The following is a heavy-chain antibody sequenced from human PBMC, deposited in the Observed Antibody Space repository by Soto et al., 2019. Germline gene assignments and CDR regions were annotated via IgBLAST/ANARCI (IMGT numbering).Heavy chain of an antibody. CDR2: IVVGSGNT. D-gene: IGHD6-19*01. CDR1: GFTFTSSA. Sequence: SVKVSCKASGFTFTSSAVQWVRQARGQRLERIGWIVVGSGNTNYAQKFQERVTITRDMSTSTAYMELSSLRSEDTAVYYCAADGQESVYSSGWYRSLDYYYYYGMDVWGQGTTVTV. V-gene: IGHV1-58*01. J-gene: IGHJ6*02. CDR3: AADGQESVYSSGWYRSLDYYYYYGMDV.